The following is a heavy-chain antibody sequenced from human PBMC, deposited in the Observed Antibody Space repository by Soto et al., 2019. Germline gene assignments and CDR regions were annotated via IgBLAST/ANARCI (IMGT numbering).Heavy chain of an antibody. D-gene: IGHD1-26*01. CDR2: SGGT. CDR3: AKGASRYSGCREGYFDY. CDR1: GFSFSSYA. J-gene: IGHJ4*02. V-gene: IGHV3-23*01. Sequence: ALRLSCASSGFSFSSYAMSWVRQAPGKGLEWVSSGGTYYADSVKGRFTVSRDNSKNRLYLQMNSLRAEDPAVYYCAKGASRYSGCREGYFDYWGQGTLVTVSS.